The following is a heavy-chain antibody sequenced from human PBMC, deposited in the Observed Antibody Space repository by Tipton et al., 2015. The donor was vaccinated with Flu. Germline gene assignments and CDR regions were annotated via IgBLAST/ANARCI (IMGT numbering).Heavy chain of an antibody. CDR2: ISGSGGST. J-gene: IGHJ4*02. CDR3: ARSQQQLVPNQFDY. D-gene: IGHD6-13*01. Sequence: SLRLSCAAPGFTFSSYAMSWVRQAPGKGLEWVSAISGSGGSTYYADSVKGRFTISRDNSKNTLYLQMNSLRAEDTAVYYCARSQQQLVPNQFDYWGQGTLVTVSS. V-gene: IGHV3-23*01. CDR1: GFTFSSYA.